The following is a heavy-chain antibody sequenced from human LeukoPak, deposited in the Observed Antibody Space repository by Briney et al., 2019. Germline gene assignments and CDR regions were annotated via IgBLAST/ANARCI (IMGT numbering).Heavy chain of an antibody. D-gene: IGHD2-21*02. CDR2: INHSGST. Sequence: SETLSLTCAVYGGSFNDYYWSWIRQPPGRGLGWIGEINHSGSTNYNPSLKSRVTTSVDTSKNQFSLKLSSVTAADTAVYYCARHWCGGGDCYRATFDYWGQGTLVTVSS. V-gene: IGHV4-34*01. CDR1: GGSFNDYY. J-gene: IGHJ4*02. CDR3: ARHWCGGGDCYRATFDY.